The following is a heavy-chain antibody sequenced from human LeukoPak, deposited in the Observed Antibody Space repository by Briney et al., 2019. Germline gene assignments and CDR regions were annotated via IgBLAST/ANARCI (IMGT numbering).Heavy chain of an antibody. CDR2: ISGSGGST. V-gene: IGHV3-23*01. CDR1: GFTFSSYR. Sequence: RGSLRLSCAASGFTFSSYRMNWVRQAPGKGLEWVSGISGSGGSTYYADSVKGRFTISRDNSKNTLYLQMNSLRAEDTAVYYCAKAEPGIVVAGPKGYYYYYMDVWGKGTTVTVSS. J-gene: IGHJ6*03. D-gene: IGHD6-19*01. CDR3: AKAEPGIVVAGPKGYYYYYMDV.